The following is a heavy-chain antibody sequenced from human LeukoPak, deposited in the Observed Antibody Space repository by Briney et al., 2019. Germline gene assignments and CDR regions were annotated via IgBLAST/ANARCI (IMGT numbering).Heavy chain of an antibody. V-gene: IGHV3-7*01. CDR2: IHPGGGSAK. CDR1: GLVFRNHW. Sequence: GGSLRLSCVASGLVFRNHWMSWVRQAPGKGLEWVANIHPGGGSAKNYVDSVKGRFTISRDNSENTLYLQMSSLRAEDTAVYYCARTLEAYDTTGYPDYWGQGTLVTVSS. CDR3: ARTLEAYDTTGYPDY. D-gene: IGHD3-22*01. J-gene: IGHJ4*02.